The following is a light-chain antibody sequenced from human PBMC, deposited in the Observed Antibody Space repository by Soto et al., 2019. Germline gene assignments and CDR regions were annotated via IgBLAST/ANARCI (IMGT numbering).Light chain of an antibody. CDR1: QSISSS. CDR3: QQYDYWPRT. V-gene: IGKV3-15*01. J-gene: IGKJ1*01. Sequence: ETVMTHSPATLSVSPGESATLSCSASQSISSSKLAWYQQNPGQAPRLLLFGVSNRATGIPARFSGSGSGTEFSLTISSLQSEDFAVYYCQQYDYWPRTFGQGTKVDIK. CDR2: GVS.